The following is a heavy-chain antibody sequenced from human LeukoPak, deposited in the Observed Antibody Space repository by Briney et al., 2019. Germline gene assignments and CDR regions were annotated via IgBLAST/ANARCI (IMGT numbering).Heavy chain of an antibody. CDR1: GFTFSSYS. Sequence: GGSLRLSCAASGFTFSSYSMNWVRQAPGKGLEWVSSISSSSSYIYYADSVKGRFTISRDNAKNSLYLQMNSLRAEDTAVHYCARVGNTFITGTTLFDYWGQGTLVTVSS. D-gene: IGHD1-7*01. V-gene: IGHV3-21*01. CDR2: ISSSSSYI. J-gene: IGHJ4*02. CDR3: ARVGNTFITGTTLFDY.